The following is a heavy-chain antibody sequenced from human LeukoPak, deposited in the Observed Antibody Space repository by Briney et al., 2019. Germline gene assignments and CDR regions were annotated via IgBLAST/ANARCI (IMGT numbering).Heavy chain of an antibody. CDR3: ARVVASGYYDRSGDYPKYWYFDL. CDR1: GYTFTGYY. D-gene: IGHD3-22*01. J-gene: IGHJ2*01. CDR2: INPNSGGT. Sequence: ASMKVSFKASGYTFTGYYMHWVRQAPGQGLEWMGWINPNSGGTNYAQSFRGRVTLTRDTSITTAYMELNRLISDDTAVYYCARVVASGYYDRSGDYPKYWYFDLWGRGALVTVSS. V-gene: IGHV1-2*02.